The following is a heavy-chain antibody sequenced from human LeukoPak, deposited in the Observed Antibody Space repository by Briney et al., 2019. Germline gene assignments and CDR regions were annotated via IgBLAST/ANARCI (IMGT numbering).Heavy chain of an antibody. V-gene: IGHV3-48*04. D-gene: IGHD3-22*01. CDR3: ARDIYYDSSGYYGSVY. J-gene: IGHJ4*02. CDR2: ISSSSSTI. Sequence: GGSLRLSCAASGFTFTSYGMHWVRQAPGKGLEWVSYISSSSSTIYYADSVKGRFTISRDNAKNSLYLQMNSLRAEDTAVYYCARDIYYDSSGYYGSVYWGQGTRVTVSS. CDR1: GFTFTSYG.